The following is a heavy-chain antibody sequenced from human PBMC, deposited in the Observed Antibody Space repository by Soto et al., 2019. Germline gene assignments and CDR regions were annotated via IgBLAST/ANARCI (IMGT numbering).Heavy chain of an antibody. CDR1: GDSISSNY. CDR3: ARDDVTMVRGVRSWFDP. J-gene: IGHJ5*02. V-gene: IGHV4-4*08. CDR2: MSNGGST. D-gene: IGHD3-10*01. Sequence: PSETLSLTCTVSGDSISSNYWSWIRQPPGKGLEWIGYMSNGGSTIYNPSLKSGVTISFGTSNNQYYQKLTSMTAADTAVYYCARDDVTMVRGVRSWFDPWGQGTLVTVSS.